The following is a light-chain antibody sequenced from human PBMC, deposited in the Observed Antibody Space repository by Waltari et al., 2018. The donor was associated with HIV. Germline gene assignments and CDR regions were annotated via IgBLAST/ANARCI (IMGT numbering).Light chain of an antibody. CDR1: SSDVGGYTY. J-gene: IGLJ2*01. V-gene: IGLV2-14*01. CDR2: EVS. Sequence: QSALTQPASVSGSPGQSITISCTGTSSDVGGYTYVSWYQQHPRKTPKIIIYEVSYRPSGVSDRFSGSKSGNTASLTISGLQAEDEADYYCSSYTSSNTLVFGGGTKLTVL. CDR3: SSYTSSNTLV.